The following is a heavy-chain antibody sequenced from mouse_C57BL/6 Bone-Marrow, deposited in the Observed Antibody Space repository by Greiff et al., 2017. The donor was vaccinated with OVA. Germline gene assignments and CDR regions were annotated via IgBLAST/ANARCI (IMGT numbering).Heavy chain of an antibody. Sequence: EVHLVESEGGLVQPGSSMKLSCTASGFTFSDYYMAWVRQVPEKGLEWVANINYDGSSTYYLDSLKSRFIISRDNAKNILYLQMSSLKSEDTATYYCARVDGYLYFDYWGQGTTLTVSS. CDR3: ARVDGYLYFDY. J-gene: IGHJ2*01. V-gene: IGHV5-16*01. CDR1: GFTFSDYY. CDR2: INYDGSST. D-gene: IGHD2-3*01.